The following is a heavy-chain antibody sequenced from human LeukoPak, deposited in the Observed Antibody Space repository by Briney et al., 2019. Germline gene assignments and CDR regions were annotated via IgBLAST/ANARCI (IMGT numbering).Heavy chain of an antibody. J-gene: IGHJ4*02. D-gene: IGHD3-10*01. Sequence: PGGSLRLSCAASGFTFSSYAMSWVRQAPGKGLEWVSAISGSGGSTYYADSVKGRFTISRDNSKNTLYLQMNSLRAEDTAVYYCAKDRNVLLWFGELYDYWGQGTLVTVSS. CDR1: GFTFSSYA. CDR2: ISGSGGST. CDR3: AKDRNVLLWFGELYDY. V-gene: IGHV3-23*01.